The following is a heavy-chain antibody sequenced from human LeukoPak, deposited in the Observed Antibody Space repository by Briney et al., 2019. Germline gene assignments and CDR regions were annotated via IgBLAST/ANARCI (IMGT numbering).Heavy chain of an antibody. J-gene: IGHJ5*02. V-gene: IGHV3-23*01. CDR1: GFTFSTYA. D-gene: IGHD6-13*01. CDR2: ISGSGGST. CDR3: ANTPGYSSSWYPYNWFDP. Sequence: GGSLRLSCAASGFTFSTYAMSWVRQAPGKGLEWISTISGSGGSTYYADSVKGRFTISRDNSKNTLYLQMNSLRAEDTAVYYCANTPGYSSSWYPYNWFDPWGQGTLVTVSS.